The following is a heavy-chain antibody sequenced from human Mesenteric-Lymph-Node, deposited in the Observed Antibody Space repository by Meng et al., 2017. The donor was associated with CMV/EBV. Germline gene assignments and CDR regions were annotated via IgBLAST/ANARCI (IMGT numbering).Heavy chain of an antibody. Sequence: GGSLRLSCIASGFNFRDFEMNWVRQAPGKGLEWVSYISSSATVIYYADSVKGRFTISRDNSKNSLYLQVNSLRAEDTALYYCAREGFCTSRTCYTNGFDMWGQGTMVTVSS. CDR3: AREGFCTSRTCYTNGFDM. D-gene: IGHD2-2*02. V-gene: IGHV3-48*03. J-gene: IGHJ3*02. CDR1: GFNFRDFE. CDR2: ISSSATVI.